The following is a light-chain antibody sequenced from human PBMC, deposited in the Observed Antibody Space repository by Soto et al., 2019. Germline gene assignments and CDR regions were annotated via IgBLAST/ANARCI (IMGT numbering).Light chain of an antibody. CDR2: GAS. CDR1: QSVSSN. J-gene: IGKJ1*01. V-gene: IGKV3-15*01. Sequence: IVMTQSPAPLSVSPGERATLSCRASQSVSSNLAWDQQKPGQAPRLLIYGASTRATGIPGRFSRSASGTEFTLTISSLQSGDFADYDCQLYYYWPPWTFGQGTKVEIK. CDR3: QLYYYWPPWT.